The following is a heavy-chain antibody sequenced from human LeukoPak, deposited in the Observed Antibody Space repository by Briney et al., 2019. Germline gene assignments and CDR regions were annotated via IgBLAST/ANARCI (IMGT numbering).Heavy chain of an antibody. V-gene: IGHV1-46*01. CDR2: INPSGGST. CDR1: GYTFTGYY. J-gene: IGHJ6*03. D-gene: IGHD3-10*01. Sequence: ASVKVSCKASGYTFTGYYMHWVRQAPGQGLEWMGIINPSGGSTSYAQKFQGRVTMTRDMSTSTVYMELSSLRSEDTAVYYCARDLGYYGSGSYRYNYYYMDVWGKGTTVTVSS. CDR3: ARDLGYYGSGSYRYNYYYMDV.